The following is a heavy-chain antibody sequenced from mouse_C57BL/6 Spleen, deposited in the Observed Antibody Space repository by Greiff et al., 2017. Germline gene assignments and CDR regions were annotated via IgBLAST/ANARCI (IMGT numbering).Heavy chain of an antibody. Sequence: QVQLKESGAELVRPGTSVKMSCKASGYTFTNYWIGWAKRRPGHGLEWIGDIYPGGGFTNYNEKFKGKATLTADKSSTTAYMQFSSLTSEDSAIYYCARRGDDYDVAWFAYWGQGTLVTVSA. J-gene: IGHJ3*01. CDR2: IYPGGGFT. CDR1: GYTFTNYW. V-gene: IGHV1-63*01. D-gene: IGHD2-4*01. CDR3: ARRGDDYDVAWFAY.